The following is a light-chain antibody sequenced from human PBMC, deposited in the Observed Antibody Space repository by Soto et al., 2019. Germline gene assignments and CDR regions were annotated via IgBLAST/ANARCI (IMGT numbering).Light chain of an antibody. J-gene: IGKJ4*01. CDR1: QSLGSGY. CDR3: QQYSVWPLT. CDR2: GAS. Sequence: EIVLTQSPGTLSLSPGDRATLSCRASQSLGSGYLAWYQQKPGQAPRILIYGASTRATGIPARFSGSGSEAEFALTISTLQSEDFAVYYCQQYSVWPLTFGGGTKVDIK. V-gene: IGKV3D-15*01.